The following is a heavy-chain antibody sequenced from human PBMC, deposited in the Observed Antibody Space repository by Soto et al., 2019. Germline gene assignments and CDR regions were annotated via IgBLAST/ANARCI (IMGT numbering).Heavy chain of an antibody. CDR2: IYSSGNT. J-gene: IGHJ4*02. CDR3: ARGGGWLPDL. D-gene: IGHD3-22*01. CDR1: GDSMTSYY. V-gene: IGHV4-59*01. Sequence: QVQLQESGPGLVKSSETLSITCTVSGDSMTSYYWTWIRQSPGKGLEWIGYIYSSGNTNYNPSLKTRVTISVDTSNNHVPLKLNSMTAADSAVYYCARGGGWLPDLWGQGTMVTVST.